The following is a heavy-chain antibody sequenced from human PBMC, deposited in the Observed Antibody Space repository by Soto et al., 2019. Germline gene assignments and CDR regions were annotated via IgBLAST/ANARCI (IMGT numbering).Heavy chain of an antibody. D-gene: IGHD1-1*01. CDR3: GRIVVPGTADYFDA. V-gene: IGHV5-51*01. CDR2: IYPGDSDA. J-gene: IGHJ4*02. Sequence: PWGSLKISCKGSGYTSTNYWIGWVRQMPGKGLEWMGIIYPGDSDARYSPSFQGQVTISADKSITTAYLQWSSLKASDTARYYCGRIVVPGTADYFDAWGQGTLVTVSS. CDR1: GYTSTNYW.